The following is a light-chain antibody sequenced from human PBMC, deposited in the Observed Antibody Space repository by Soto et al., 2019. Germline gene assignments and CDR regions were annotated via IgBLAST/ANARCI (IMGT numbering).Light chain of an antibody. J-gene: IGLJ1*01. CDR2: GVT. Sequence: QSALTQPASVSGSPGQSITISCTGTSGDVGAYNYVSWYQQYPGKAPKLMIYGVTNRPSGVSNRFSGSKTGNTASLTISGLQAEDEADYYCFSHRGGDSHVXGTGTNVTV. CDR1: SGDVGAYNY. V-gene: IGLV2-14*01. CDR3: FSHRGGDSHV.